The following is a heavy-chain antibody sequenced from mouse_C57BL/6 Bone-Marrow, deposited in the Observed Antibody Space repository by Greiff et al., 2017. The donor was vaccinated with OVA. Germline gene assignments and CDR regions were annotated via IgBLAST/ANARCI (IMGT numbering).Heavy chain of an antibody. J-gene: IGHJ3*01. CDR1: GYTFTSYD. Sequence: QVQLQQSGPELVKPGASVKLSCKASGYTFTSYDINWVKQRPGQGLEWIGWIYPRAGSTKYNEKFKGKATFTVDTSSSTAYMELHSLTSEDSAVYFCARSEGRYYGIAYWGQGTLVTVSA. CDR2: IYPRAGST. V-gene: IGHV1-85*01. CDR3: ARSEGRYYGIAY. D-gene: IGHD1-1*01.